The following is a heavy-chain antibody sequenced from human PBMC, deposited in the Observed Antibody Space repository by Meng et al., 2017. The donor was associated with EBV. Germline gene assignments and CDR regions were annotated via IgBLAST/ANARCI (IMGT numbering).Heavy chain of an antibody. CDR2: INPNSGGT. V-gene: IGHV1-2*06. CDR1: GYNFTDHY. CDR3: ARGPGKLPAGCPAGDP. J-gene: IGHJ5*02. D-gene: IGHD2-2*01. Sequence: QVQLVQSGAEVKKPGXSVKVSCCGSGYNFTDHYMHWVRQAPGQGLEWMGRINPNSGGTNYAQNFQGRVTMTRDTSISTVYMDLSRLRSDDTAVYYCARGPGKLPAGCPAGDPWGQGTMVTVSS.